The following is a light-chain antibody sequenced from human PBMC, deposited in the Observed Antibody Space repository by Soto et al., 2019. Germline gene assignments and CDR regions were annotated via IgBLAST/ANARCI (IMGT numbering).Light chain of an antibody. Sequence: EIVLTQSPDTLSVSPCERATLSCRASQSVSSNLAWYQQKPGQAPRPLIYGASTRATGIPARFSGSGSGTEFTLTISSRQSEDFAGYYCQQYNNGPLTFGGGTKVDIK. J-gene: IGKJ4*01. V-gene: IGKV3-15*01. CDR3: QQYNNGPLT. CDR2: GAS. CDR1: QSVSSN.